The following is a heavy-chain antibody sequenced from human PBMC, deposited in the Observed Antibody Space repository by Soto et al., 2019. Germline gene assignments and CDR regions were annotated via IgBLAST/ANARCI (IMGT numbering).Heavy chain of an antibody. CDR1: GDSISIFHW. V-gene: IGHV4-4*02. CDR2: IFHSGAT. CDR3: ARYGGQWLQSGGGWFAS. D-gene: IGHD6-19*01. Sequence: QVQLQESGPGLVKPSGTLSLTCAVSGDSISIFHWWNWLRQSPGRGLEWIGEIFHSGATTYNPSLRSGVTISADKSTNQFSLKLTSVTAADAAFYYCARYGGQWLQSGGGWFASWGQGIRVIVSS. J-gene: IGHJ5*01.